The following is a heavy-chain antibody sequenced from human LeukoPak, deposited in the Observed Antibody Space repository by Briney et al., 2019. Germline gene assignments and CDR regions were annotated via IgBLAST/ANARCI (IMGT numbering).Heavy chain of an antibody. Sequence: SETLSLTCAVYGGSFSGYYWSWIRQPPGKGLEWIGEINHSGGTYYNPSLKSRVTISVDTSKNQFSLKLSSVTAADTAVYYCARGYDSSGYIYYYYYMDVWGKGTTVTVSS. CDR2: INHSGGT. V-gene: IGHV4-34*01. CDR1: GGSFSGYY. CDR3: ARGYDSSGYIYYYYYMDV. D-gene: IGHD3-22*01. J-gene: IGHJ6*03.